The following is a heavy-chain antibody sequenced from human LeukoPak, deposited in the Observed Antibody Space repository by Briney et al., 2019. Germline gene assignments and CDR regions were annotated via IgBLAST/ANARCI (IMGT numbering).Heavy chain of an antibody. CDR2: ITGGGGST. D-gene: IGHD2-21*02. Sequence: GGSLRLSCAASRFSFSNYGMSWIRQAPGKGLEWVSSITGGGGSTYYADSVRGRFTISRDNSKNTLYLQMNSLRAEDAAVYYCAKDGGGSYCGGDCYWFSFRYYGMDVWGQGTTVTVSS. CDR1: RFSFSNYG. V-gene: IGHV3-23*01. J-gene: IGHJ6*02. CDR3: AKDGGGSYCGGDCYWFSFRYYGMDV.